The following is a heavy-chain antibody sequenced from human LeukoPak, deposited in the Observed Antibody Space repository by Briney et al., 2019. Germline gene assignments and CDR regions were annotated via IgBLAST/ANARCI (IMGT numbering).Heavy chain of an antibody. J-gene: IGHJ5*02. CDR2: IYHSGST. D-gene: IGHD3-3*01. CDR3: ARGVTIFGVVPGTGGGWFDP. V-gene: IGHV4-38-2*02. CDR1: GYSISSGYY. Sequence: PSETLSLTCTVSGYSISSGYYWGWIRQPPGKGLEWIGSIYHSGSTYYNPSLKSRVTISVDTSKNQFSLKLSSVTAADTAVYYCARGVTIFGVVPGTGGGWFDPWGQGTLVTVSS.